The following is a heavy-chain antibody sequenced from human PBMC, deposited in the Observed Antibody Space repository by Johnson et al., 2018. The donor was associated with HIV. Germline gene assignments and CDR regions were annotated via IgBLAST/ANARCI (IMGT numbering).Heavy chain of an antibody. CDR2: IWYDGSNK. Sequence: QVQLVESGGGLVQPGGSLRLSCAASAFTFSSYGMHWVRQAPGKGLEWVAVIWYDGSNKYYADSVKGRFTISRDNSKNTLYLQMNSLRAEDTAVYYCAKDGEHSGGPPEAFDIWGQGTMVTVSS. V-gene: IGHV3-33*06. CDR3: AKDGEHSGGPPEAFDI. D-gene: IGHD1-26*01. CDR1: AFTFSSYG. J-gene: IGHJ3*02.